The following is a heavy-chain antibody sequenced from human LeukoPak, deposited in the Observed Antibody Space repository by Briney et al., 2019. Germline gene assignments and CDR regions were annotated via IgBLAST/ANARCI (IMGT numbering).Heavy chain of an antibody. Sequence: SETLSLTCTVSGGSISSYYWSWIRQPPGKGLEWIGYIYYSGSTNYNPSLKSRVTISVDTPKNQFSLKLSSVTAADTAVYYCASASPHYYDSSGYVIGAFDIWGQGTMVTVSS. D-gene: IGHD3-22*01. V-gene: IGHV4-59*01. J-gene: IGHJ3*02. CDR3: ASASPHYYDSSGYVIGAFDI. CDR2: IYYSGST. CDR1: GGSISSYY.